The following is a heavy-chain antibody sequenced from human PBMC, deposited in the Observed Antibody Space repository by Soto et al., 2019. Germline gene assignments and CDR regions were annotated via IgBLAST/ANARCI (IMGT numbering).Heavy chain of an antibody. CDR2: IFHSGSS. Sequence: QVQLQESGPGLVKPSETLSLTCNVSGASMSSYYWSWVRQPPGKGLEWIGYIFHSGSSNYSPSLSRRVTVEIHTSKNQSSRSVSFLTFAHTAVYYCAGLHAGEGNWFDPWRHGTLVTVSS. CDR3: AGLHAGEGNWFDP. D-gene: IGHD3-10*01. V-gene: IGHV4-59*01. CDR1: GASMSSYY. J-gene: IGHJ5*02.